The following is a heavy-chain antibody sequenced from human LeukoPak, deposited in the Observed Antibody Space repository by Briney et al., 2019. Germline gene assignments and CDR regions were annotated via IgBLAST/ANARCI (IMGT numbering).Heavy chain of an antibody. D-gene: IGHD6-13*01. J-gene: IGHJ5*02. CDR3: AKVPPSITAAGNWLGP. V-gene: IGHV1-2*06. Sequence: ASVKVSCKASRYTFTGYFIHWVRQAPGQGLEWMGRINPSSGVTEYIQTFQGRVTMARDTSITTAYMELSRLTSDDTAIYYCAKVPPSITAAGNWLGPWGQGALVTVSS. CDR1: RYTFTGYF. CDR2: INPSSGVT.